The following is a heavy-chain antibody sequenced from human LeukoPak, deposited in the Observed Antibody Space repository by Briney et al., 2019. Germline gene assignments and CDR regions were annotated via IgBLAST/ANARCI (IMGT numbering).Heavy chain of an antibody. CDR3: AKNGDRGAFCSGGTCYPYYYYYMDV. Sequence: PGGTLRLSCAASGFTFSTYGMSGVRQAPGKGREGVSAVSSTGGTTYYADSVQGRFTVSRDNSKNTLFLQMNSLRAEDTAVYYCAKNGDRGAFCSGGTCYPYYYYYMDVWGKGTTVIISS. CDR2: VSSTGGTT. V-gene: IGHV3-23*01. D-gene: IGHD2-15*01. CDR1: GFTFSTYG. J-gene: IGHJ6*03.